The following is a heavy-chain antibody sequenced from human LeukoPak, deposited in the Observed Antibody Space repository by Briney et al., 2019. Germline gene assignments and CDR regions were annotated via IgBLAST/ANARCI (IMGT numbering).Heavy chain of an antibody. V-gene: IGHV4-4*07. CDR3: ARDNPDYYYYYMDV. CDR2: IYSSAIS. CDR1: GGSISSYF. Sequence: PSETLSLTCTVSGGSISSYFWSCIRQPAGKGLEWIGRIYSSAISNYNPSLKSRVTMSLDTSNNQVSLTLSSVTAADTAVYYCARDNPDYYYYYMDVWGKGTTVTISS. J-gene: IGHJ6*03. D-gene: IGHD1-14*01.